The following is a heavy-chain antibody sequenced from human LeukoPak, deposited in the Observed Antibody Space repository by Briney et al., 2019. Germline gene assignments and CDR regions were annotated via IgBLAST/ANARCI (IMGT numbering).Heavy chain of an antibody. Sequence: GGSLRLSCAAAGFTFSRYWMLWVRHAPGKGLESVSRINTDGTVTTYADSVKGRFTVARDNADNTMFLQMNSVRDEDTAVYYCATKQWLAPPPDSWGQGTPVTVSS. J-gene: IGHJ4*02. CDR1: GFTFSRYW. D-gene: IGHD6-19*01. CDR2: INTDGTVT. V-gene: IGHV3-74*03. CDR3: ATKQWLAPPPDS.